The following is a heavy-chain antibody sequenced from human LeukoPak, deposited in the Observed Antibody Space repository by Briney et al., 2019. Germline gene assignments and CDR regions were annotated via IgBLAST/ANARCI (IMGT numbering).Heavy chain of an antibody. CDR3: ASSYAGGYSYGWYYFDY. Sequence: TGGSLRLSCAASGFTLSGFKLTWFRKAQGKGLDRFSSISSSGSTIYYADSVKGRFTIPRDNAKNSLYLQMNSLRAEDTAVYYCASSYAGGYSYGWYYFDYWGQGTLVTVSS. D-gene: IGHD5-18*01. V-gene: IGHV3-48*03. CDR2: ISSSGSTI. CDR1: GFTLSGFK. J-gene: IGHJ4*02.